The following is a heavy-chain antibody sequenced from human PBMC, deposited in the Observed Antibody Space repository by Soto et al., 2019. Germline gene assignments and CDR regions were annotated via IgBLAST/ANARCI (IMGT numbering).Heavy chain of an antibody. CDR3: ARAAMGGSSWPFDY. D-gene: IGHD6-13*01. CDR1: GDSISSVAHY. Sequence: SETLSLTCSVSGDSISSVAHYWAWVRQPPGKGLEWIGSLYYTGSTYYNPSLKSRAAISIDTSKNQFSLKLSSVTAADTAVYYCARAAMGGSSWPFDYWGQGTLVTVS. CDR2: LYYTGST. V-gene: IGHV4-39*07. J-gene: IGHJ4*02.